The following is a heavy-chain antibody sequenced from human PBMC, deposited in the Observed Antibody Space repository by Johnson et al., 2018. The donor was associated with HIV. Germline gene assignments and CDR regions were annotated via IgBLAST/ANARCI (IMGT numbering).Heavy chain of an antibody. Sequence: VQLVESGGGLVQPGGSLRLSCVVSGFSFSNYWMEWVRQAPGKGLVWVSRIKRDGSSTTYADSVKGRFTISRNNAKNTLYLEMKSRRADDTAVYYCVRDDYAFHIWGQGTVVTVSS. J-gene: IGHJ3*02. CDR2: IKRDGSST. D-gene: IGHD2-21*02. V-gene: IGHV3-74*03. CDR1: GFSFSNYW. CDR3: VRDDYAFHI.